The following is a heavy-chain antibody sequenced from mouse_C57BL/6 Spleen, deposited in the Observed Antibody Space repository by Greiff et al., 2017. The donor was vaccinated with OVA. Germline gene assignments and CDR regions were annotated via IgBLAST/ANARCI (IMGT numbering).Heavy chain of an antibody. J-gene: IGHJ4*01. Sequence: VKLQQSGAELVKPGASVKISCKASGYAFSSYWMNWVKQRPGKGLEWIGQIYPGDGDTNYNGKFKGKATLTADKSSSTAYMQLSSLTSEDSAVYFCAREGDDGYAMDYWGQGTSVTVSS. CDR3: AREGDDGYAMDY. D-gene: IGHD2-3*01. CDR1: GYAFSSYW. CDR2: IYPGDGDT. V-gene: IGHV1-80*01.